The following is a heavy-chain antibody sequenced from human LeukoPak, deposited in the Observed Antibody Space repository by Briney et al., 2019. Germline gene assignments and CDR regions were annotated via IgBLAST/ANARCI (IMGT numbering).Heavy chain of an antibody. Sequence: GGSLRLSCAASGFPVSSNYMSWVRQAPGKGLEWVSVVYRDDTTYYADSVKVRFTIFRDNSKITLYLQMNSLRDDDTAVYYCARGPYGVGYTAERDYWGQGTLVTVSS. V-gene: IGHV3-53*01. J-gene: IGHJ4*02. D-gene: IGHD3-16*02. CDR1: GFPVSSNY. CDR2: VYRDDTT. CDR3: ARGPYGVGYTAERDY.